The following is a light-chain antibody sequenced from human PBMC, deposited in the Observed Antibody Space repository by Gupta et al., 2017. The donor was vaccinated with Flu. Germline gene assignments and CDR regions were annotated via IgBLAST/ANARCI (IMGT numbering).Light chain of an antibody. CDR1: QSVSSN. CDR3: QQYNNWPPRT. CDR2: GAS. V-gene: IGKV3-15*01. Sequence: EIVMTQSPATLSVSPGERATLSCRASQSVSSNLAWYQQKPVQAPRLLIYGASTRATGIPARFSGSGSGTEFTLTISSRQSEDFAVYDCQQYNNWPPRTFGQGTKVEIK. J-gene: IGKJ1*01.